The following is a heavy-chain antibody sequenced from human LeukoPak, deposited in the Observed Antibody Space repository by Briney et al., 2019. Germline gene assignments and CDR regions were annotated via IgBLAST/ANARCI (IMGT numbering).Heavy chain of an antibody. J-gene: IGHJ4*02. Sequence: GGSLRLSCAASGFTFTSYAMNWVRQAPGQGLEWMGWINTNTGNPTYAQGFTGRFVFSLDTSVSTAYLQISSLKAEDTAVYYCARDGPPARGFYDSSGYPVFDYWGQGTLVTVSS. CDR2: INTNTGNP. CDR3: ARDGPPARGFYDSSGYPVFDY. CDR1: GFTFTSYA. V-gene: IGHV7-4-1*02. D-gene: IGHD3-22*01.